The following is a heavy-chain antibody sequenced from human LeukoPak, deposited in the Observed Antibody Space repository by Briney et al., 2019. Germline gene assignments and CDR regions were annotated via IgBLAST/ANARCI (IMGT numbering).Heavy chain of an antibody. CDR3: ARDGAYSASNI. J-gene: IGHJ3*02. Sequence: GGSLRLSCAASGFTFSSYAMHWVRQAPGKGLEWVAVISYDGSNKYYADSVKGRFTISRDNSKNTLYPQMNSLRAEDTAVYYCARDGAYSASNIWGQGTMVAVSS. CDR1: GFTFSSYA. CDR2: ISYDGSNK. V-gene: IGHV3-30-3*01. D-gene: IGHD6-13*01.